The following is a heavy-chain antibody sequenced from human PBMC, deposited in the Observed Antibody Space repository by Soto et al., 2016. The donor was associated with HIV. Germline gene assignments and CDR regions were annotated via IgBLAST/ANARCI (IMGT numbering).Heavy chain of an antibody. CDR2: ISGDDDDT. V-gene: IGHV3-23*01. J-gene: IGHJ6*02. D-gene: IGHD3-10*01. CDR3: ARDHHFLYGSGSSRYGLDV. CDR1: GFTFSNFA. Sequence: EVQLLESGGGLVKPGGSLRLSCAASGFTFSNFAMSWVRQAPGKGLEWVSSISGDDDDTYYVDSVKGRFTLSRDNSRSALFLQMKTLRVEDTAVYYCARDHHFLYGSGSSRYGLDVWGPGTTVTVS.